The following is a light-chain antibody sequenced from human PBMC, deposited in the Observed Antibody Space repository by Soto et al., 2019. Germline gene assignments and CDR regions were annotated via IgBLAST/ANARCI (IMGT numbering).Light chain of an antibody. J-gene: IGKJ2*01. V-gene: IGKV3-11*01. CDR3: QQRGDRPRT. CDR2: DAS. Sequence: EIVLTQSPAALSLSPGERATLSCRASQSVSNYLAWYQQRPGRAPRLLIYDASHRATGIPARFSGSGSGTDFTLTINSREPEDFAVYYCQQRGDRPRTFGQGTKLEIK. CDR1: QSVSNY.